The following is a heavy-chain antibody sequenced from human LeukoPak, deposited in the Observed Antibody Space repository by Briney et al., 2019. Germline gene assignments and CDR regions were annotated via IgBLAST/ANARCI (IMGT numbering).Heavy chain of an antibody. Sequence: GGSLRLSCVASGFLFSSYWMTWVRQAPGKGLEWVANIEQDGSKKSYVDSVKGRFTISRDNAKNSLYLQMNSLRAEDTAIYYCTRVGYIDEGIDYWGQGTLVTVSS. CDR3: TRVGYIDEGIDY. V-gene: IGHV3-7*04. CDR2: IEQDGSKK. CDR1: GFLFSSYW. D-gene: IGHD5-24*01. J-gene: IGHJ4*02.